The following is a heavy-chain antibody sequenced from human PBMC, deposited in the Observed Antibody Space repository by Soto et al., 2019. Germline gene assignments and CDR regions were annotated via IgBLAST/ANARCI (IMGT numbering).Heavy chain of an antibody. CDR3: ATYYGDPLFDY. J-gene: IGHJ4*02. CDR2: ISYDGSNK. CDR1: GFTFSSYG. D-gene: IGHD4-17*01. V-gene: IGHV3-30*03. Sequence: GGSLRLSCAASGFTFSSYGMHWVRQAPGKGLEWVAVISYDGSNKYYADSVKGRFTISRDNSKNTLYLQMNSLRAEDTAVYYCATYYGDPLFDYWGQGTLVTVSS.